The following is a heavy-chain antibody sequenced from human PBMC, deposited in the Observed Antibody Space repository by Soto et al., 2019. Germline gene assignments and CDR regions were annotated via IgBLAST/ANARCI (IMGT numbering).Heavy chain of an antibody. J-gene: IGHJ4*02. CDR3: ARDPFHYDSSGYYSVY. V-gene: IGHV1-18*01. Sequence: QVQLVQSGAEVKKPGASVKVSCKASGYTFSSYGITWVRQAPGQGLEWMGWISTYNDNTKYAQKVQGRVTMTTDASTSTAYRELTSLRSDDTAIYYCARDPFHYDSSGYYSVYWGQGTLVTVSS. CDR2: ISTYNDNT. CDR1: GYTFSSYG. D-gene: IGHD3-22*01.